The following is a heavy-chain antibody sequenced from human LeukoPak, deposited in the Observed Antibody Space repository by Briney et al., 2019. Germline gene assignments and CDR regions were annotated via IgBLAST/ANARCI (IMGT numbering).Heavy chain of an antibody. D-gene: IGHD6-13*01. CDR2: ISTYSGNT. Sequence: ASVKVSCKASGYTFTNYGISWVRQAPGQGLEWMGWISTYSGNTNYVQKLQGRLTMTTDTSTNTAYMELRSLRSDDTAVYYCARGRAAADDFDYWGQGTLVTVSS. CDR1: GYTFTNYG. CDR3: ARGRAAADDFDY. J-gene: IGHJ4*02. V-gene: IGHV1-18*04.